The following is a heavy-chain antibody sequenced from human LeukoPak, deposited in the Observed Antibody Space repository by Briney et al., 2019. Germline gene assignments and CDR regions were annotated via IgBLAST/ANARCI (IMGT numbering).Heavy chain of an antibody. CDR3: ARRYSSSGSARCDY. D-gene: IGHD1-26*01. J-gene: IGHJ4*02. CDR2: IYPGDSDT. CDR1: GYSFSSYW. Sequence: GESLKTSCKGSGYSFSSYWIGWVRQMPGKGLEWMGIIYPGDSDTRYSPSFQGQVTISADKSISTAYLQWSSLKASDTAMYYCARRYSSSGSARCDYWGQGTLVTVSS. V-gene: IGHV5-51*01.